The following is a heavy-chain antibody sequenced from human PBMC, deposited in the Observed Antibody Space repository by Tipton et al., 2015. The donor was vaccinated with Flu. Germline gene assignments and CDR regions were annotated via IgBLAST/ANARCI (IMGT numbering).Heavy chain of an antibody. D-gene: IGHD3-22*01. V-gene: IGHV1-69*01. CDR2: ILPIFGTA. Sequence: QSGAEVKKPGSSVKVSCKASGGTFSSYAISWVRQAPGQGLEWMGGILPIFGTANYAQKFQGRVTITADESTSTANMELRSLRSEDTAVYYCATYAAGYDNRGYYPRPFDYWGQGTPVTVSS. J-gene: IGHJ4*02. CDR1: GGTFSSYA. CDR3: ATYAAGYDNRGYYPRPFDY.